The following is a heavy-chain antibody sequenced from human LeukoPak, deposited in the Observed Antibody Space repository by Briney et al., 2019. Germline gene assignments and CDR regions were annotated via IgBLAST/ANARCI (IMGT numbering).Heavy chain of an antibody. CDR1: GFTFNSYN. CDR3: ARGRYSGTTYYFDY. CDR2: ISSDSSTI. J-gene: IGHJ4*02. D-gene: IGHD5-12*01. Sequence: GGSLRLSCAASGFTFNSYNMNWVRQAPGKGLEWVSYISSDSSTIFYADSVKGRFTISRDNVKNSLYLQMNSLRAEDTAMYYCARGRYSGTTYYFDYWGQGTLVTVSS. V-gene: IGHV3-48*01.